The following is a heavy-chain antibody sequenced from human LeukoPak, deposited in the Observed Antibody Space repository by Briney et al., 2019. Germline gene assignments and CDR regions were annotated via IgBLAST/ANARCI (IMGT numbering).Heavy chain of an antibody. CDR1: GFTFSSYG. Sequence: PGRSLRLSCAASGFTFSSYGMHWVRQAPGKGLEWVAVIWYDGSNKYYADSVKGRFTISRDNSKNTLYLQMNSLRAEDTAVDYCARDLTRALDYYYYGMDVWGQGTTVTVSS. D-gene: IGHD2-2*01. V-gene: IGHV3-33*01. CDR3: ARDLTRALDYYYYGMDV. J-gene: IGHJ6*02. CDR2: IWYDGSNK.